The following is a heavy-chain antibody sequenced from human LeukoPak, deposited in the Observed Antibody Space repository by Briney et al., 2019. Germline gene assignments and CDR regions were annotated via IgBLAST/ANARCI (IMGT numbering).Heavy chain of an antibody. CDR2: IIPIFGTA. Sequence: GASVKVSCKASGGTFSSYAISWVRQAPGQGLEWMGGIIPIFGTANYAQKFQGRVTITADESTSTAYMELSSLRSEDTAVYYCARGVVVKPSAYYYYYMDVWGKGTTVTISS. J-gene: IGHJ6*03. V-gene: IGHV1-69*13. CDR1: GGTFSSYA. CDR3: ARGVVVKPSAYYYYYMDV. D-gene: IGHD2-15*01.